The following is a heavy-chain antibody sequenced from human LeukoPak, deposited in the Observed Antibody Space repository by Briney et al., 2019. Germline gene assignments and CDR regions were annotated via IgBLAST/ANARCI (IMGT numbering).Heavy chain of an antibody. V-gene: IGHV3-30-3*01. J-gene: IGHJ4*02. D-gene: IGHD1-26*01. CDR3: AGAVRWELLDFDY. Sequence: GGSLRLSCAASGFTFSSYAMHWVRQAPGKGLEWVAVIPYDGSNKYYADSVKGRFTISRDNSKNTLYLQMNSLRAEDTAVYYCAGAVRWELLDFDYWGQGTLVTVSS. CDR1: GFTFSSYA. CDR2: IPYDGSNK.